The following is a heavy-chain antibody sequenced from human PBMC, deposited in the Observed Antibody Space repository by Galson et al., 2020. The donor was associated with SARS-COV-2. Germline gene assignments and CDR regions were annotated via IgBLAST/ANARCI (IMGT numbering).Heavy chain of an antibody. V-gene: IGHV3-30*18. CDR2: ISYDGGNK. CDR3: AKDRGLRGGCLDY. Sequence: GESLKISCAASGFTFSSYGMHWVRQAPGKGLEWVAVISYDGGNKKYADSVKGRFAISRDNSKSTVYVQMNSLRPDDTAVYYCAKDRGLRGGCLDYWGQGTLVTVSS. J-gene: IGHJ4*02. CDR1: GFTFSSYG. D-gene: IGHD6-19*01.